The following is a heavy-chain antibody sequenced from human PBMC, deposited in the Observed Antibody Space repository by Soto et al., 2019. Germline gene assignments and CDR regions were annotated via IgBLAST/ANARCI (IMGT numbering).Heavy chain of an antibody. D-gene: IGHD6-19*01. V-gene: IGHV3-23*01. CDR2: ISSSSRRT. CDR1: GFTFSSYS. J-gene: IGHJ4*02. CDR3: AKVAKSAVVIEYFDS. Sequence: LRLSCAASGFTFSSYSMNWVRQAPGKGLYWVSGISSSSRRTYYADSVRGRFTISRDNSKNTLYLQMDTLRADDTAVYYCAKVAKSAVVIEYFDSWGQGSLVTVSS.